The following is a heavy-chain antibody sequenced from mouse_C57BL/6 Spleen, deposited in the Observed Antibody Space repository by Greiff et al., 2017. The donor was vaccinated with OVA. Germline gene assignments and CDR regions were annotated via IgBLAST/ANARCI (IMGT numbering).Heavy chain of an antibody. CDR2: IYPGSGST. J-gene: IGHJ1*03. Sequence: QVQLLQPGAELVKPGASVKMSCKASGYTFTSYWITWVKQRPGQGLEWIGDIYPGSGSTNYNEKFQSKATLTVDTSSSTAYMQLSSLISEGSGVYYCARGRGYFDVWGTGTTVTVSS. CDR1: GYTFTSYW. V-gene: IGHV1-55*01. CDR3: ARGRGYFDV.